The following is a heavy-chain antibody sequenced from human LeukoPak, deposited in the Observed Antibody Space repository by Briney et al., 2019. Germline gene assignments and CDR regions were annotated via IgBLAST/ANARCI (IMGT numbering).Heavy chain of an antibody. CDR1: GFTFRNFA. CDR3: GRRLSVSNTGWDIDY. D-gene: IGHD5/OR15-5a*01. J-gene: IGHJ4*02. Sequence: GGSLRLSCAASGFTFRNFAMTWVRQAPGKGLEWVSAFDANLNVFYSDYVKGRFAISRDDSKSTLNLQMSSLRADDTAVYYCGRRLSVSNTGWDIDYWGQGTLVTVSS. CDR2: FDANLNV. V-gene: IGHV3-23*01.